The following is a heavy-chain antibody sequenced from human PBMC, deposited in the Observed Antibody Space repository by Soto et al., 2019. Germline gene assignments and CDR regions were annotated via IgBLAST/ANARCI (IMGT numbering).Heavy chain of an antibody. CDR3: ARDDYYDSSGYYYESFFDY. V-gene: IGHV3-21*01. Sequence: GSLRLSCAASGFTFSSYSMNWVRQAPGKGLEWVSSTSSSSSYIYYADSVKGRFTISRDNAKNSLYLQMNSLRAEDTAVYYCARDDYYDSSGYYYESFFDYWGQGTMVTVYS. D-gene: IGHD3-22*01. CDR1: GFTFSSYS. CDR2: TSSSSSYI. J-gene: IGHJ4*02.